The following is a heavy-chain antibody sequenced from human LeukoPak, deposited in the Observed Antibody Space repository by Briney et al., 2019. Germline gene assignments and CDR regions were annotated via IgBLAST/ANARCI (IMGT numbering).Heavy chain of an antibody. CDR1: GGSISSGGYY. V-gene: IGHV4-31*03. CDR3: ARVHYYGSGSYRD. D-gene: IGHD3-10*01. CDR2: IYYSGST. J-gene: IGHJ4*02. Sequence: PSQTLSLTCTVSGGSISSGGYYWSWIRQHPGKGLEWIGYIYYSGSTYYNPSLKSRVTISVDTSKNQFSLKLSSVTAADTAVYYCARVHYYGSGSYRDWGQGTLVTVSS.